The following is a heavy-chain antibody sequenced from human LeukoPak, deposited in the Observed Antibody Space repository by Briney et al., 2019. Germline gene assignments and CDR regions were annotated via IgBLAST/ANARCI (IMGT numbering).Heavy chain of an antibody. CDR1: GFTFTAYT. CDR2: ISGSTTDI. CDR3: ARGRGSYQAFDF. D-gene: IGHD1-26*01. J-gene: IGHJ4*02. V-gene: IGHV3-21*01. Sequence: GGSLRLSCAASGFTFTAYTINWVRQAPGKGLEWVSYISGSTTDIYYADSVKGRFTISRDNAKNSLYLQMSSLRAEDTAVYYCARGRGSYQAFDFWGQGTLVTVSS.